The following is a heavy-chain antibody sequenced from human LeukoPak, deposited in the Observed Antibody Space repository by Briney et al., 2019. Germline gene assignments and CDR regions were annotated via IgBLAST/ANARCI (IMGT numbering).Heavy chain of an antibody. CDR3: ARELKVGNTGYYFDY. CDR1: SDSINDYY. V-gene: IGHV4-59*01. J-gene: IGHJ4*02. Sequence: SETLSLTCTVSSDSINDYYWSWIRQPPGEGLEWIGYIYYSGSTNYNPSLKGRVTISLDTSKNQFSLNLNSVTAADTAVYYCARELKVGNTGYYFDYWGQGTLVTVSS. CDR2: IYYSGST. D-gene: IGHD2/OR15-2a*01.